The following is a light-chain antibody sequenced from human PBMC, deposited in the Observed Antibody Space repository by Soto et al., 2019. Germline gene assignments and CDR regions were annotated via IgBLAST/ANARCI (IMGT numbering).Light chain of an antibody. V-gene: IGKV1-5*03. Sequence: GETVTITCRASQSISTWLAWYQQKPGKAPKLLIYKASTLQSGVPSRFSGTGSGTDFSLTISSLQPDDFATYYCQQYNTYSRTFGQGTSVEV. CDR2: KAS. CDR1: QSISTW. J-gene: IGKJ1*01. CDR3: QQYNTYSRT.